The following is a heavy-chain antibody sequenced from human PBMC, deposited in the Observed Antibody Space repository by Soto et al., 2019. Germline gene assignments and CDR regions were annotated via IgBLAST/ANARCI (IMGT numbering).Heavy chain of an antibody. D-gene: IGHD2-21*02. Sequence: LRLSCAASGLTFSSYWMSWVRQAPGKGLEWVANIKQDGSEKYYVDSVKGRFTISRDNAKNSLYLQMNSLRAEDTAVYYCARDITAYCGGDCYIDYWGQGTLVTVSS. CDR2: IKQDGSEK. CDR1: GLTFSSYW. CDR3: ARDITAYCGGDCYIDY. V-gene: IGHV3-7*03. J-gene: IGHJ4*02.